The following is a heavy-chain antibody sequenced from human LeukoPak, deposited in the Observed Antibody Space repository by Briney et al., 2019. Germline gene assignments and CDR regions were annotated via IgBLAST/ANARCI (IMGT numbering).Heavy chain of an antibody. V-gene: IGHV3-23*01. Sequence: GGSLRLSCVASGFTSSSYAMSWVRQPPGKGLEWVSGITNDGGITYYGDSVKGRFTISRDNSKNTLYLQMTRLTPEDTAIYYCAKDRGSGWPWGQGALVTVSS. CDR3: AKDRGSGWP. J-gene: IGHJ4*02. D-gene: IGHD6-19*01. CDR1: GFTSSSYA. CDR2: ITNDGGIT.